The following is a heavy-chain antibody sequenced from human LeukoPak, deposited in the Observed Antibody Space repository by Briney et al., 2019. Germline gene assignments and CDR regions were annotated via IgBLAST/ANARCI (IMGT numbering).Heavy chain of an antibody. J-gene: IGHJ4*02. D-gene: IGHD6-19*01. V-gene: IGHV3-30-3*01. CDR3: ARGTVAGI. CDR2: ISYDGSNK. Sequence: PGRSLRLSCVVSGFTFNTYTMHWVRQAPGKGLEWVAVISYDGSNKYYADSVKGRFTISRDNSKNTLSLQMSSLRPEDTAVYYCARGTVAGIWGQGTLVTVSS. CDR1: GFTFNTYT.